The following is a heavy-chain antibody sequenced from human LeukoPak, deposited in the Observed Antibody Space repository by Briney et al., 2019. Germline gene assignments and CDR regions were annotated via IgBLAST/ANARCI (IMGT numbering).Heavy chain of an antibody. Sequence: ASVKVSCKASGYTFTSYDINWVRQATGQGLEWMGWMNPNSGNTGYAQKFQGRVTMTRNTSISTAYMELSSLRSEDTAVYYGARVAYCSSTSCYASLFYYYYYMDVWGKGTTVTVSS. CDR2: MNPNSGNT. D-gene: IGHD2-2*01. V-gene: IGHV1-8*01. CDR1: GYTFTSYD. J-gene: IGHJ6*03. CDR3: ARVAYCSSTSCYASLFYYYYYMDV.